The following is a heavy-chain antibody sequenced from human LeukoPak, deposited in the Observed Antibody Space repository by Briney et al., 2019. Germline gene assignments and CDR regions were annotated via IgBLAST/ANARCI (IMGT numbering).Heavy chain of an antibody. V-gene: IGHV4-59*01. CDR1: GVSMSTYF. Sequence: SETLSLTCSVSGVSMSTYFWSWIRQPPGKGLEWLAFIHYTGETNYNPSLRSRLTISVDTSKNQFSLRLSSLTAADAAIYYCARDIYGSGYGYFDQWGQGALVTVSS. CDR3: ARDIYGSGYGYFDQ. CDR2: IHYTGET. J-gene: IGHJ4*02. D-gene: IGHD3-10*01.